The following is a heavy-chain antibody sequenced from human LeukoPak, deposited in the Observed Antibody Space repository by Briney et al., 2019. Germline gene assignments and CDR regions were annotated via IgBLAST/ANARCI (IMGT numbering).Heavy chain of an antibody. D-gene: IGHD2-21*02. CDR2: IYYSGST. Sequence: SETLSLTCTVSGGSISSGGYYWSWIRQHPGKGLEWIGYIYYSGSTYYNPSLKSRVTISVDTSKNQFSLKLSSVTAADTAVYYCARVGPHIVVVTATPSYFDYWGQGTLVTVSS. CDR3: ARVGPHIVVVTATPSYFDY. J-gene: IGHJ4*02. V-gene: IGHV4-31*03. CDR1: GGSISSGGYY.